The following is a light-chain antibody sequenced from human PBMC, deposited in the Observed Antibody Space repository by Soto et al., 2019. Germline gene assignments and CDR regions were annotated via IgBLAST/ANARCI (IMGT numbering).Light chain of an antibody. J-gene: IGLJ3*02. CDR2: EVN. Sequence: QSALTQPASVSGSPGQSITISCTGTSNYFWGYNLVSWFQQHPGKAPKLMIAEVNKRPSGVSNRFSGSKSANTASLTISGLQAEDEADYDCCSHVGGSIPQWVFGGWTKLTVL. CDR1: SNYFWGYNL. CDR3: CSHVGGSIPQWV. V-gene: IGLV2-23*02.